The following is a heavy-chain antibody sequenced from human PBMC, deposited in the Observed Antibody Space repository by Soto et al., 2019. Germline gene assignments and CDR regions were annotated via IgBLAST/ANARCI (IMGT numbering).Heavy chain of an antibody. J-gene: IGHJ6*02. CDR1: GGSISSGGYY. CDR2: LYYSGST. Sequence: SETLSLTCTVSGGSISSGGYYWSWIRQHPGKGLEWIGYLYYSGSTYYNPSLKSRVTISVDTSKNQFSLKLTSVTAADTAVYYCARENYYGSGTYFRLDVWGQGTRVTVSS. D-gene: IGHD3-10*01. V-gene: IGHV4-61*08. CDR3: ARENYYGSGTYFRLDV.